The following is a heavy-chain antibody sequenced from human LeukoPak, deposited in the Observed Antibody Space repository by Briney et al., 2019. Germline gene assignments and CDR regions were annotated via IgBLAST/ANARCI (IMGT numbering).Heavy chain of an antibody. J-gene: IGHJ5*02. CDR2: INPNSGGT. CDR1: GYTFTGYY. V-gene: IGHV1-2*04. Sequence: ASVNVSCKASGYTFTGYYMHWVRQAPGQGLEWMGWINPNSGGTNYAQKFQGWVTMTRDTSISTAYMELSRLRSDDTAVYYCARSIAAAGSNWFDPWGQGTLVTVSS. D-gene: IGHD6-13*01. CDR3: ARSIAAAGSNWFDP.